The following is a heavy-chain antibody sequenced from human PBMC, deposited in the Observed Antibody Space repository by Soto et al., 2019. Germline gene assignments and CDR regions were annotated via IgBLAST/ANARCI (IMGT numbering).Heavy chain of an antibody. CDR3: ARSYYYDSSGWGGYYYYGMDV. Sequence: SVKVSCKASGGTFSSYAINWVRQAPGQGLEWMGGIIPIFGTANYAQKFQGTVTITADESTSTAYMELSSLRSEDTAVYYCARSYYYDSSGWGGYYYYGMDVWGQGTTVTVSS. V-gene: IGHV1-69*13. D-gene: IGHD3-22*01. CDR2: IIPIFGTA. J-gene: IGHJ6*02. CDR1: GGTFSSYA.